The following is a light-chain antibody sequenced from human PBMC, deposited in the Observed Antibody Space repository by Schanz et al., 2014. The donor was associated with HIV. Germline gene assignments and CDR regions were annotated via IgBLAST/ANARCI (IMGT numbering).Light chain of an antibody. CDR2: RAS. J-gene: IGKJ4*02. CDR3: QHYGDSRGT. CDR1: QYISSW. Sequence: DIQMTQSPSTLSAFVGDRVTITCRASQYISSWLAWYQQKPGRAPELLIYRASTLETGVPPRFSGSGSGTEFTLTISRLEPEDFAVYYCQHYGDSRGTFGGGTKVDI. V-gene: IGKV1-5*03.